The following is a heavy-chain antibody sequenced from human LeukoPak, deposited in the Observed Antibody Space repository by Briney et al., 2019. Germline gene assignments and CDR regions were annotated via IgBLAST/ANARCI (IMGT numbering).Heavy chain of an antibody. CDR1: GGSFSGYY. CDR3: ARGAVMYSSSSVGDWFDP. V-gene: IGHV4-34*01. CDR2: INHSGST. D-gene: IGHD6-6*01. Sequence: SETLSLTCAVYGGSFSGYYWSWIRQPPGKGLEWIGEINHSGSTNYNPSLKSRVTISVDTSKNQFSLKLSSVTAADTAVYYCARGAVMYSSSSVGDWFDPWGQGTLVTVSS. J-gene: IGHJ5*02.